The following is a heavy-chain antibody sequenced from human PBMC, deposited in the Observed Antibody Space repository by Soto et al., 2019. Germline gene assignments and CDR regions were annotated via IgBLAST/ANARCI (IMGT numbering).Heavy chain of an antibody. Sequence: EVQLVESGGGLIQPGGSLRLSCAASGFTVSSNYMSWVRQAPGKGLEWVSVIYSDGSTYYADSVKGRFTISRDNSKNTLYLQMNSLRAEDTAVYYCARDNSGDAYYYCYYGMDVWGQGTTVTVSS. J-gene: IGHJ6*02. CDR2: IYSDGST. CDR3: ARDNSGDAYYYCYYGMDV. V-gene: IGHV3-53*01. D-gene: IGHD5-12*01. CDR1: GFTVSSNY.